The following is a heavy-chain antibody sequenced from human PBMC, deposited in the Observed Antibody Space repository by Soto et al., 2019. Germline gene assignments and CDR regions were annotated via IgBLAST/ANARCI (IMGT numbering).Heavy chain of an antibody. J-gene: IGHJ4*02. Sequence: PGGSLRLSCAASGFTFDDYAMHWVRQAPGKGLEWVSGISWNSGSIGYADSVKGRFTISRDNAKNSLYLQMNSLRAEDTALYYCAKAHITVTRGYFDYWGQGTLVTVS. CDR1: GFTFDDYA. D-gene: IGHD4-17*01. V-gene: IGHV3-9*01. CDR3: AKAHITVTRGYFDY. CDR2: ISWNSGSI.